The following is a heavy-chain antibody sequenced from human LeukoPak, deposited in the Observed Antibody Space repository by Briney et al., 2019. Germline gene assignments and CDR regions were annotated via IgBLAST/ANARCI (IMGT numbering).Heavy chain of an antibody. CDR2: ISYDGSNK. D-gene: IGHD4-17*01. V-gene: IGHV3-30-3*01. J-gene: IGHJ4*02. Sequence: GGSLRLSCSASGFTFSTYWMSWVRQAPGKGLEWVAVISYDGSNKYYADSVKGRFTISRDNSKNTLYLQMNSLRAEDTAVYYCASMTTGNWGQGTLVTVSS. CDR1: GFTFSTYW. CDR3: ASMTTGN.